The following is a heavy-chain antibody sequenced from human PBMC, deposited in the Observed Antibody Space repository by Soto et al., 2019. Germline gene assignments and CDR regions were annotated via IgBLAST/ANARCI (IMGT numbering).Heavy chain of an antibody. D-gene: IGHD3-10*01. V-gene: IGHV3-33*01. CDR3: ARELKPYYYGSRPDD. CDR1: GLTFSIYG. Sequence: EGSVRRSCSASGLTFSIYGMHWFRQAPGKGLEWVAVIWYDGSNKYYADSVKGRFTISRDNSKNTLYLQMNSLRAEDTAVYYCARELKPYYYGSRPDDRGQRTTVTDS. CDR2: IWYDGSNK. J-gene: IGHJ6*02.